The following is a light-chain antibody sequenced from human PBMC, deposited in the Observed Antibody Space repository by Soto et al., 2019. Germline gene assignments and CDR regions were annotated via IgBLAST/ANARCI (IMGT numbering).Light chain of an antibody. CDR1: QSVSSSY. CDR3: QQYGSSPWT. V-gene: IGKV3-20*01. J-gene: IGKJ1*01. Sequence: EIVLTQSPGTLSFSPGERAPLSCRASQSVSSSYLAWYQQKPGQAPRLLIYGASSRATGIPDRFSGSGSGTDFTLTISRLEPEDFAVYYCQQYGSSPWTFGQGTKVDI. CDR2: GAS.